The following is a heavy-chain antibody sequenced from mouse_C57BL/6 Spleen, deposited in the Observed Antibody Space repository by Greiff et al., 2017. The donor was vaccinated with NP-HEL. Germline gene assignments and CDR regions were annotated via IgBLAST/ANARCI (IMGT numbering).Heavy chain of an antibody. Sequence: EVKLVESGGGLVKPGGSLKLSCAASGFTFSSYAMSWVRQTPEKRLEWVATISDGGSYTYYPDNVKGRFTISRDNAKNNLYLQMSHLKSEDTAMYYCARDRGSGAMDYRGQGTSVTVSS. J-gene: IGHJ4*01. V-gene: IGHV5-4*01. D-gene: IGHD3-1*01. CDR3: ARDRGSGAMDY. CDR1: GFTFSSYA. CDR2: ISDGGSYT.